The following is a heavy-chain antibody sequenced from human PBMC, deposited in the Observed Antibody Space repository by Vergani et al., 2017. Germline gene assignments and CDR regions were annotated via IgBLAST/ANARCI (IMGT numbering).Heavy chain of an antibody. CDR3: AREGSVFIWYDYIDV. J-gene: IGHJ6*03. Sequence: QVQLVESGGGVVQPGRSLRLSCAASGFTFSSYAMHWVRQAPGKGLEWVAVISYDGNNKYYADSVKGRFTISRDNSKNTLYLKMNSLRAEDTAVYYYAREGSVFIWYDYIDVWGEGTTVTVSS. CDR1: GFTFSSYA. CDR2: ISYDGNNK. V-gene: IGHV3-30-3*01. D-gene: IGHD6-19*01.